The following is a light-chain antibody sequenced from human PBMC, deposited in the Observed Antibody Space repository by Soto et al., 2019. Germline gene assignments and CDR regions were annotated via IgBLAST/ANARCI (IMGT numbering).Light chain of an antibody. CDR1: QGISSY. J-gene: IGKJ5*01. Sequence: IQLTHTPASLSASVLYRVTITFRSSQGISSYLAWYQQKPGRAPKLLIYGASTLQSGVPSRFSGSGSGTDFTLTISSLQPEDFATYYCQQLNSYPSTFGQGTRLEIK. V-gene: IGKV1-9*01. CDR3: QQLNSYPST. CDR2: GAS.